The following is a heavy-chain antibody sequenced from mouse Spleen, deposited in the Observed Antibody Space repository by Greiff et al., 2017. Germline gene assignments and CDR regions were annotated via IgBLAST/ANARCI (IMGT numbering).Heavy chain of an antibody. J-gene: IGHJ2*01. CDR3: ATYYYGSSYFDY. V-gene: IGHV1-50*01. CDR2: IDPSDSYT. D-gene: IGHD1-1*01. Sequence: VQLQQPGAELVKPGASVKLSCKASGYTFTSYWMQWVKQRPGQGLEWIGEIDPSDSYTNYNQKFKGKATLTVDTSSSTAYMQLSSLTSEDSAVYYCATYYYGSSYFDYWGQGTTLTVSS. CDR1: GYTFTSYW.